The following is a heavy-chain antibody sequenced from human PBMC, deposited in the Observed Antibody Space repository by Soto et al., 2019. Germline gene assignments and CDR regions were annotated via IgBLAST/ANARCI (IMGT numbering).Heavy chain of an antibody. CDR2: ISGSGGGT. J-gene: IGHJ4*02. CDR1: GFTFSSYA. CDR3: AKDRQWLVLTGLCDY. D-gene: IGHD6-19*01. V-gene: IGHV3-23*01. Sequence: EVQLLESGGGLVQPGGSLRLSCAASGFTFSSYAMSWVRQAPGKGLEWVSAISGSGGGTYYADSVKGRFTISRDNSKNTLYLQMNSLRAEDTAVYYCAKDRQWLVLTGLCDYWGQGTLVTVSS.